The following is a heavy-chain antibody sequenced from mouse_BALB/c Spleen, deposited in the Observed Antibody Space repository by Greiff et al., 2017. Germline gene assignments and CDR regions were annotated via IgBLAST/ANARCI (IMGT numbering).Heavy chain of an antibody. V-gene: IGHV1-69*02. CDR1: GYTFTSYW. D-gene: IGHD2-14*01. CDR3: AKGDYYRYLDY. Sequence: QVQLQQPGAELVKPGAPVKLSCKASGYTFTSYWMNWVKQRPGRGLEWIGRIDPSDSETHYNQKFKDKATLTVDKSSSTAYIQLSSLTSEDSAVYYCAKGDYYRYLDYWGQGTTLTVSS. J-gene: IGHJ2*01. CDR2: IDPSDSET.